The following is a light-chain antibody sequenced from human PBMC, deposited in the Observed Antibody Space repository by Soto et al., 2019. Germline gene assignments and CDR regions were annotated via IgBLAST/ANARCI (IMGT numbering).Light chain of an antibody. CDR2: DVS. CDR3: TSYTSITTPDYV. Sequence: QSVLTQPASVSGSPGQSITISCTGTSSDVGGYNYVSWYQQHPGKAPKLMIYDVSNRPSGVSNRFSASKSGNTASLTISGLQTEDEADYYCTSYTSITTPDYVFGTGTKLTVL. CDR1: SSDVGGYNY. V-gene: IGLV2-14*03. J-gene: IGLJ1*01.